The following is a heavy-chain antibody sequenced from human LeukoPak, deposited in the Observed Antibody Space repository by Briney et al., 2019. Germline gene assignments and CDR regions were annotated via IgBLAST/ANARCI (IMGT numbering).Heavy chain of an antibody. V-gene: IGHV1-69*01. D-gene: IGHD3-10*01. CDR3: ARKDYGSGSYYNELPFDI. Sequence: SVKVSCKASGGAFSSYAISWVRQAPGQGLEWMGGINPIFGTANYAQKFQGRVTITADESTSTAYMELSSLRSEDTAVYYCARKDYGSGSYYNELPFDIWGQGTMVTVSS. CDR2: INPIFGTA. J-gene: IGHJ3*02. CDR1: GGAFSSYA.